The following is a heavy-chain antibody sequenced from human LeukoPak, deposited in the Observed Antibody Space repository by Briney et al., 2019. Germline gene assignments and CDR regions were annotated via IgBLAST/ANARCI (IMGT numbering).Heavy chain of an antibody. CDR1: GYSFSTYW. J-gene: IGHJ4*02. D-gene: IGHD2-8*01. Sequence: GESLKISCKGSGYSFSTYWIGWVRQMPGKGLEWMGIIYPGDSDTRYSPSFQGQVTISADKSISTAYLQWSSLKASDTAMYYCARLSDCTNGVCYQFDYWGQGTLVTVSP. V-gene: IGHV5-51*01. CDR3: ARLSDCTNGVCYQFDY. CDR2: IYPGDSDT.